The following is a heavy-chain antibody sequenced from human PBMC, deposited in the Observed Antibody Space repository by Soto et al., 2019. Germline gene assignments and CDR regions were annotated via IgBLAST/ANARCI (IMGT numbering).Heavy chain of an antibody. J-gene: IGHJ5*02. Sequence: QVQLQESGPGLVKPSQTLSLTCTVSGGSISTGGYYWNWIRQHPGKGLEWLGYFYYSGSTYYNPALXSXXPISVNTSKNQFSLELSSVTAADTAVYYCARSVFPWGQGTLVTVSS. V-gene: IGHV4-31*03. CDR2: FYYSGST. CDR3: ARSVFP. CDR1: GGSISTGGYY.